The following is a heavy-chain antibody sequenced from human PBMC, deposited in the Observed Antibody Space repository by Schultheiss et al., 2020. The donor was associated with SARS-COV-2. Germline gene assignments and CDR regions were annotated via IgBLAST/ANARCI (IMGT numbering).Heavy chain of an antibody. D-gene: IGHD3-9*01. J-gene: IGHJ6*02. CDR3: ARGGGLRYFDWYYYYGMDV. CDR1: GGSISSSSYY. CDR2: IYYSGST. Sequence: SETLSLTCTVSGGSISSSSYYWGWIRQPPGKGLEWIGYIYYSGSTNYNPSLKSRVTISVDTSKNHFSLKLTSVTAADTAVYYCARGGGLRYFDWYYYYGMDVWGQGTTVTVSS. V-gene: IGHV4-61*05.